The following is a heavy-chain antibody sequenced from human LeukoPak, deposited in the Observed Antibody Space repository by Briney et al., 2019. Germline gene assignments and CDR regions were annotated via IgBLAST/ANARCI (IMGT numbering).Heavy chain of an antibody. J-gene: IGHJ4*02. CDR3: ARENLESTVPMQY. CDR2: ISNDDRNI. Sequence: GESLKISCKGSGYSFTSYWMHWVRQAPGKGLEWISRISNDDRNIRYADSVKGRFTISRDTAKNTLYLQMNSLRAEDTAMYYCARENLESTVPMQYWGQGTLVTVSS. V-gene: IGHV3-74*01. CDR1: GYSFTSYW. D-gene: IGHD5/OR15-5a*01.